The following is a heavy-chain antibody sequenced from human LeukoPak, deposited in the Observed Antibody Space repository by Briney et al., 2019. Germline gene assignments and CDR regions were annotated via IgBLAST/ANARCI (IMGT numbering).Heavy chain of an antibody. D-gene: IGHD5/OR15-5a*01. V-gene: IGHV3-43*02. CDR1: GFTFHNYA. CDR2: TSGDGITT. CDR3: ARDHVYGGADY. J-gene: IGHJ4*02. Sequence: GGSLRLSCAASGFTFHNYAIHWVRPAPGKGLEWVSLTSGDGITTYFADSVKGQSTISRGNSKSSLFLQMNSLRTEDTALYYCARDHVYGGADYWGQGTLVTVSS.